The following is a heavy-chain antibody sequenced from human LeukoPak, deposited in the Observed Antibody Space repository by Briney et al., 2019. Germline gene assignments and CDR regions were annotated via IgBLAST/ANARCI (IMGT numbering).Heavy chain of an antibody. V-gene: IGHV1-69*05. CDR2: IIPIFGTA. D-gene: IGHD3-3*01. Sequence: ASVKVSCKASGGTFSSYAISWVRQAPGQGLEWMGRIIPIFGTANYAQKFQGRVTITTDESTSTAYMELSSLRSEDTAVYYCARGLGGRFLEWLPTDYWGQGTLVTVSS. CDR3: ARGLGGRFLEWLPTDY. J-gene: IGHJ4*02. CDR1: GGTFSSYA.